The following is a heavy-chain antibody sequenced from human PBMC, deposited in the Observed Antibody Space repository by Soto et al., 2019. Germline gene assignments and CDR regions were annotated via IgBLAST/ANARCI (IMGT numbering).Heavy chain of an antibody. V-gene: IGHV4-61*01. CDR1: GGSVSSGSYD. Sequence: PSESLSLTCTFCGGSVSSGSYDWSWIRQPPGKGLEWIGYIYCSGSTNYNPSLKSRVTISVDTSKNQFSLKLSSVTAADKAVYYCARDRVDFSSFGMDVWGQGTTVTVSS. CDR3: ARDRVDFSSFGMDV. D-gene: IGHD3-3*01. CDR2: IYCSGST. J-gene: IGHJ6*02.